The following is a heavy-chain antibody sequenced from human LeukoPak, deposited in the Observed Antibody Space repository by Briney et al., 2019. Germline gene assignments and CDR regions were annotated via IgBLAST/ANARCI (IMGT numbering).Heavy chain of an antibody. D-gene: IGHD4-17*01. CDR3: ARDLVTVTKGFDI. Sequence: SETLSLTCTVSGGSIGSHYWSWIRQPPGRGLEWIGYISYIGTTNYNPSLKSRVTISIDTSKNQFSLKLSSVTTADTAVYYCARDLVTVTKGFDIWGLGTMVSVSS. V-gene: IGHV4-59*11. CDR1: GGSIGSHY. CDR2: ISYIGTT. J-gene: IGHJ3*02.